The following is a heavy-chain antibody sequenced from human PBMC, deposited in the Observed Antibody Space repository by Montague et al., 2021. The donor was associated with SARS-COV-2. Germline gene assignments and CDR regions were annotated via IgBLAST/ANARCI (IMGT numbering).Heavy chain of an antibody. V-gene: IGHV4-59*08. D-gene: IGHD3-10*01. CDR2: IYYSGST. Sequence: SETLSLTCTVSGGSISSYYWSWIRQPPGKGLEWIGYIYYSGSTNYNPSLKSRVTISVDTSKNQFSLKVSSVTAADTAVYYCARAGSGSSSFYYYYCMDVWGQGTMVTVSS. J-gene: IGHJ6*02. CDR3: ARAGSGSSSFYYYYCMDV. CDR1: GGSISSYY.